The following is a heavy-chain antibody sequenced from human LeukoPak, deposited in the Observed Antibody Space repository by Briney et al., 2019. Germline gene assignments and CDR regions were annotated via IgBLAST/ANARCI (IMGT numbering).Heavy chain of an antibody. CDR1: GGSISSYY. V-gene: IGHV4-59*01. CDR3: AKYGGLMTTVTAVDY. J-gene: IGHJ4*02. Sequence: SETLSLTCTVSGGSISSYYWSWIRQPPGKGLEWIGYIYYSGSTNYNPSLKSRVTISVDTSKNQFSLKLSSVTAADTAVYYCAKYGGLMTTVTAVDYWGQGTLVTVSS. D-gene: IGHD4-17*01. CDR2: IYYSGST.